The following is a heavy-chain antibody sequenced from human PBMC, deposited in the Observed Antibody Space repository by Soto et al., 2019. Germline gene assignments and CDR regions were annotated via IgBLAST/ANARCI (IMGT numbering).Heavy chain of an antibody. D-gene: IGHD6-19*01. J-gene: IGHJ4*02. CDR2: INPNSGGT. CDR3: ARVGYSSGWVGYFDY. Sequence: ASVKVSCKASGYTFTGYYMHWVRQAPGQGLEWMGWINPNSGGTNYAQKFQGWVTMTRDTSISTAYMELSRLRSDDTAVYYCARVGYSSGWVGYFDYWGQGTLVPVSS. CDR1: GYTFTGYY. V-gene: IGHV1-2*04.